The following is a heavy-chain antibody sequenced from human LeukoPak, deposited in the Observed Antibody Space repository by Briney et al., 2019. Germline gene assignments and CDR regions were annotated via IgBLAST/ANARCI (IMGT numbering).Heavy chain of an antibody. CDR3: ARGRLSHCSSTSCYLGPAVW. D-gene: IGHD2-2*01. V-gene: IGHV1-18*01. Sequence: ASVKVSCMASGYTFTSYGISWVRQAPGQGLEWMGWISAYNGNTNYAQKLQGRVTMTTDTSTSTAYMELRSLRSDDTAVYYCARGRLSHCSSTSCYLGPAVWWGQGTLVTVSS. CDR1: GYTFTSYG. CDR2: ISAYNGNT. J-gene: IGHJ4*02.